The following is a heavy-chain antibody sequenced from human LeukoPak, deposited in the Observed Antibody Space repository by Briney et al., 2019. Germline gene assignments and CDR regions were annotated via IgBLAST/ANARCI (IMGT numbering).Heavy chain of an antibody. CDR3: AKDSLSDYGDYPFFDY. Sequence: PGGSLRLSCAASGFTVSSNYMSWVRQAPGKGLEWVSVIYSGGSTYYADSVKGRFTISRDNAKNSLYLQMNSLRAEDTALYYCAKDSLSDYGDYPFFDYWGQGTLVTVSS. V-gene: IGHV3-53*05. CDR1: GFTVSSNY. D-gene: IGHD4-17*01. CDR2: IYSGGST. J-gene: IGHJ4*02.